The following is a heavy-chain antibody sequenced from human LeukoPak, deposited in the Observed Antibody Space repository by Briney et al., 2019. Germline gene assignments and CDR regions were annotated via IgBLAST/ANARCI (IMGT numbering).Heavy chain of an antibody. V-gene: IGHV4-30-4*01. CDR1: GGSISSGGYY. CDR3: ARAHPYYDFWSGYNWFDP. Sequence: SETLSLTCTVSGGSISSGGYYWSWIRQPPGKGLEWIGYIYYSGSTYYNPSLKSRVTISVDTSKNQFSLKLSSVTAADTAVYYCARAHPYYDFWSGYNWFDPWGQGTLVTVSS. J-gene: IGHJ5*02. D-gene: IGHD3-3*01. CDR2: IYYSGST.